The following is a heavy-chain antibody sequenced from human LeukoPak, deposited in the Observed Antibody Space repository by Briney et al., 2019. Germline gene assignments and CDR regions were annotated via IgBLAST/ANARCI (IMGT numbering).Heavy chain of an antibody. CDR2: IKQDGSEK. D-gene: IGHD6-13*01. CDR3: ARDPGSWYPWMDY. Sequence: GGSLRLSCAASGFTFSSYAMSWVRQAPGKGLEWVANIKQDGSEKYYVDSVKGRFTISRDNAKNSLYLQMNSLRAEDTAVYYCARDPGSWYPWMDYWGQGTLVTVSS. CDR1: GFTFSSYA. V-gene: IGHV3-7*01. J-gene: IGHJ4*02.